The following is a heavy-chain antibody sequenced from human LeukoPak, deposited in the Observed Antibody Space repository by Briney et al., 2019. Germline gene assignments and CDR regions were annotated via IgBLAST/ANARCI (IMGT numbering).Heavy chain of an antibody. J-gene: IGHJ6*03. CDR1: GYTFTSYG. V-gene: IGHV1-18*01. CDR2: ISAYNGNT. CDR3: ARDKKWLLYSYSMDV. Sequence: VSVKVSCKASGYTFTSYGISWVRQAPGQGLEWMGWISAYNGNTNYAQKFQGRVTMTRDTSTSTVYMELSSLRSEDTAVYYCARDKKWLLYSYSMDVWAKGPRSPSP. D-gene: IGHD5-12*01.